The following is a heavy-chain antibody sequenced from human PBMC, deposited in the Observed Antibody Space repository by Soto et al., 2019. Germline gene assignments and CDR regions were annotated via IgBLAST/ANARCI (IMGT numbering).Heavy chain of an antibody. CDR1: GGSFSGYY. J-gene: IGHJ4*02. V-gene: IGHV4-34*01. Sequence: SETLSLTCAVYGGSFSGYYWSWIRQPPGKGLEWIGEINHSGSTNYNPSLKSRVTISVDTSKNQFSLKLSSVTAADTAVYYCARALQDYFDYWGQGALVTVSS. CDR3: ARALQDYFDY. CDR2: INHSGST.